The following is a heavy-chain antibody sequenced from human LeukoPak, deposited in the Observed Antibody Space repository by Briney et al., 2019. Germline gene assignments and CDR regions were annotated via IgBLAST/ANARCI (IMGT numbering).Heavy chain of an antibody. CDR2: ISSSGSTI. CDR3: ARSARLMKGVVEVTALDD. J-gene: IGHJ4*02. CDR1: GFIFSDYY. V-gene: IGHV3-11*04. D-gene: IGHD3-3*01. Sequence: GGSLRLSCAASGFIFSDYYMSWIRQPPGKGLEWVSYISSSGSTIYYADSVKGRFTIARDNAKNSVYLEMNSLRADDTAVYYCARSARLMKGVVEVTALDDWGQGTLVTVSS.